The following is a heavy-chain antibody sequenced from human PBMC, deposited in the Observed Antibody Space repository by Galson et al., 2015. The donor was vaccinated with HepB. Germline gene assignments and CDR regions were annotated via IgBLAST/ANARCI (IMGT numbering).Heavy chain of an antibody. Sequence: TLSLTCTVSGGSISSGNYYWSWIRQPAGKGLEWIGHIYTSGTTNNSPSLKSRVTMSLDTSKNQFSLKLTSVTAADTAVYYCARDLGRYYAFGEDAYAVWGQGTMVTVSS. J-gene: IGHJ3*01. CDR1: GGSISSGNYY. CDR2: IYTSGTT. V-gene: IGHV4-61*09. D-gene: IGHD3/OR15-3a*01. CDR3: ARDLGRYYAFGEDAYAV.